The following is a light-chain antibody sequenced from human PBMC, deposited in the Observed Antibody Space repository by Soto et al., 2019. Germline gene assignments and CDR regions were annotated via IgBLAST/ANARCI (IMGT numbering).Light chain of an antibody. CDR2: DVT. J-gene: IGLJ1*01. Sequence: QSVLTQPRSVSGSPGQSVTISCTGTSSDVGAYKYVSWYQHYPGEAPKVMIYDVTQRPSGVPGRFSGTKSGNTSSLTISGLEAEDESDYSGCSYAVSDTCVFGSGTKLTVL. V-gene: IGLV2-11*01. CDR1: SSDVGAYKY. CDR3: CSYAVSDTCV.